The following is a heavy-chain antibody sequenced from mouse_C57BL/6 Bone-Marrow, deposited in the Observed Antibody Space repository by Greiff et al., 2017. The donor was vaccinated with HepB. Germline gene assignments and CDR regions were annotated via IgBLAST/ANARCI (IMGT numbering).Heavy chain of an antibody. Sequence: VQLKESGGDLVKPGGSLKLSCAASGFTFSSYGMSWVRQTPDKRLEWVATISSGGSYTYYPDSVKGRFTISRDNAKNTLYLQMSSLKSEDTAMYYCARGTTVDVWGTGTTVTVSS. D-gene: IGHD1-1*01. CDR1: GFTFSSYG. CDR2: ISSGGSYT. V-gene: IGHV5-6*01. J-gene: IGHJ1*03. CDR3: ARGTTVDV.